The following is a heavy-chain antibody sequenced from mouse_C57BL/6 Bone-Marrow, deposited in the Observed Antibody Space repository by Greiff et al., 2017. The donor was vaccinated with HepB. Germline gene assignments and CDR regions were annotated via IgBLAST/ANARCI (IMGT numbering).Heavy chain of an antibody. CDR1: GFTFSSYA. J-gene: IGHJ3*01. V-gene: IGHV5-4*01. CDR3: ARDLHWAWFAY. Sequence: EVKVVESGGGLVKPGGSLKLSCAASGFTFSSYAMSWVRQTPEKRLEWVATISDGGSYTYYPDNVKGRFTISRDNAKNNLYLQMSHLKSEDTAMYYCARDLHWAWFAYWGQGTLVTVSA. D-gene: IGHD4-1*01. CDR2: ISDGGSYT.